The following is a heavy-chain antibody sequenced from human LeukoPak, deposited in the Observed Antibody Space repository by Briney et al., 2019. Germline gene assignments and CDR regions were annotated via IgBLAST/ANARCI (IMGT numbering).Heavy chain of an antibody. CDR3: ARGSSAGWDYYDSSGYYYGSPNFDY. CDR1: GGSINSGAYY. Sequence: PSQTLSLTCTVSGGSINSGAYYWSWIRQNPGTGLEWIGYIYYSGSTNYNPSLKSRVTISVDTSKNQFSLKLTSVPAADTAVYYCARGSSAGWDYYDSSGYYYGSPNFDYWGQGTLVTVSS. CDR2: IYYSGST. J-gene: IGHJ4*02. V-gene: IGHV4-31*03. D-gene: IGHD3-22*01.